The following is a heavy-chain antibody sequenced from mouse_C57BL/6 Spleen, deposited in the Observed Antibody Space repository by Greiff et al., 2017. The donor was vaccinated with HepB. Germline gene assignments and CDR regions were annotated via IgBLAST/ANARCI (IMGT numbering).Heavy chain of an antibody. CDR3: ANYYGSSLYAMDY. J-gene: IGHJ4*01. V-gene: IGHV1-85*01. D-gene: IGHD1-1*01. CDR2: FYPRDGST. Sequence: QVQLQQSGPELVKPGASVKLSCKASGYTFTSYDINWVKQRPGQGLVWVGWFYPRDGSTKYNEKFKGMATLTVDTSSSTAYMELHSLTSEDSAVYFCANYYGSSLYAMDYWGKGTSVTVYS. CDR1: GYTFTSYD.